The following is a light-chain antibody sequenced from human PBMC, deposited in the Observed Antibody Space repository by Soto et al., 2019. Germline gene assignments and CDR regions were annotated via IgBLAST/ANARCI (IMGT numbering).Light chain of an antibody. CDR2: EVN. J-gene: IGLJ3*02. V-gene: IGLV2-14*01. CDR3: SSYTSRSALV. Sequence: QSVLTQPASVSGSPGQSITISCTGSSSDVGGYNYVSWYQQHPGKAPKLMIYEVNNRPSGISHRFSGSQSGNTASLIPSGPPGEDGGYYYWSSYTSRSALVFGGGTQLTVL. CDR1: SSDVGGYNY.